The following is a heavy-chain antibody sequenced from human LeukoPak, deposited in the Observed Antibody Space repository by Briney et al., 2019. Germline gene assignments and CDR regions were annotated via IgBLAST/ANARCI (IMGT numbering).Heavy chain of an antibody. CDR2: ISVYNINT. Sequence: ASVKVSCKTSGYTFTDYGISWVRLAPGRGLEWMGWISVYNINTNYAKKFQGRVSMTRDTSTNTVYMELTGLRSDDTALYFCARDEIFGVGTHFDYWGQGTLVTVSS. D-gene: IGHD3-3*01. CDR3: ARDEIFGVGTHFDY. CDR1: GYTFTDYG. J-gene: IGHJ4*02. V-gene: IGHV1-18*01.